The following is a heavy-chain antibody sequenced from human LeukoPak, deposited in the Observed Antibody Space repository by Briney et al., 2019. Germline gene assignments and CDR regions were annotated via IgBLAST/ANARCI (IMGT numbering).Heavy chain of an antibody. V-gene: IGHV1-3*01. Sequence: ASVKVSCKASGYTFTSYAMHWVRQAPGQRLEWMGWINAGNGNTKYSQKFQGRVTITRDTSASTAYMELSSLRSEDTAVYYCARVGPSGYDSAGDFDHWGQGTLVTVSS. CDR1: GYTFTSYA. D-gene: IGHD5-12*01. CDR3: ARVGPSGYDSAGDFDH. J-gene: IGHJ4*02. CDR2: INAGNGNT.